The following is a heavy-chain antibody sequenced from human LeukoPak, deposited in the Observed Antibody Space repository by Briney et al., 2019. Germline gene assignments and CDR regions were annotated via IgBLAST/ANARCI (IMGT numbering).Heavy chain of an antibody. J-gene: IGHJ4*02. CDR1: GGSISSGGYS. V-gene: IGHV4-30-2*01. D-gene: IGHD7-27*01. CDR3: ARLGPHLDF. CDR2: ISHGGPT. Sequence: SETLSLTCAVSGGSISSGGYSWTWIRQPPGKGLEWIGSISHGGPTSYSPSLKSRVTISVDTSKNQFSLELTSLTAADTAVYYCARLGPHLDFWGQGTLVTVSS.